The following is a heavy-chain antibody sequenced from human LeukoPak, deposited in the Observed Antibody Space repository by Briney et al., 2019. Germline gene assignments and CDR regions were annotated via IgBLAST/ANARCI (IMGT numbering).Heavy chain of an antibody. D-gene: IGHD6-13*01. V-gene: IGHV4-34*01. CDR3: ARGLSRRTQYSSSWNDY. Sequence: SETLSLTCTVSGGSISSYYWSWIRQPPGKGLEWIGEINHSGSTNYNPSLKSRVTISVDTSKNQFSLKLSSVTAADTAVYYCARGLSRRTQYSSSWNDYWGQGTLLTVSS. CDR1: GGSISSYY. J-gene: IGHJ4*02. CDR2: INHSGST.